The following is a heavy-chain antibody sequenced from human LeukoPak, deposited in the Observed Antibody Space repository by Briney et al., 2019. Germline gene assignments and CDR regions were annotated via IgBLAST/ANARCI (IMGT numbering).Heavy chain of an antibody. D-gene: IGHD3-10*01. J-gene: IGHJ4*02. CDR3: ARTLYYYGSGSYYNEDY. Sequence: RASVKVSCKASGFTFTSYAITWVRRAPGQGLEWMGWIITYNDNTHYAQKLQGRVTLTTDTSTNTAYMELRGLRSDDTAVYYSARTLYYYGSGSYYNEDYRGQGTLVTVSS. CDR1: GFTFTSYA. CDR2: IITYNDNT. V-gene: IGHV1-18*01.